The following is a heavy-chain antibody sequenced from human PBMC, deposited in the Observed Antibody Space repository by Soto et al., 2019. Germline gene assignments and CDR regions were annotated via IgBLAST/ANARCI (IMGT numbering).Heavy chain of an antibody. CDR2: IRSKAYGGTT. V-gene: IGHV3-49*04. J-gene: IGHJ6*02. CDR1: GFTFGDYA. D-gene: IGHD1-1*01. CDR3: TRDRTSSDYYYYYGMDV. Sequence: SLKISCTASGFTFGDYAMSWVRQAPGKGLEWVGFIRSKAYGGTTEYAASVKGRFTISRDDSKSIAYLQMNSLKTEDTAVYYCTRDRTSSDYYYYYGMDVWGQGTTVTVSS.